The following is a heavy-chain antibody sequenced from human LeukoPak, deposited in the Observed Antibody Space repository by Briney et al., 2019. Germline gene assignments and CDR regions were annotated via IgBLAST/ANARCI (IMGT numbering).Heavy chain of an antibody. CDR2: ISYDASNK. V-gene: IGHV3-30*04. D-gene: IGHD1-26*01. J-gene: IGHJ4*02. CDR1: GFTLTSYA. CDR3: AKGDIYLVGAIPYYFDY. Sequence: PGGSLRLSCTASGFTLTSYAMHWVRQAPGKGLEWVAVISYDASNKYYADSVKGRFTISRDNSKNTLYLQMNSLRAEDTAVYYCAKGDIYLVGAIPYYFDYWGQGTLVTVSS.